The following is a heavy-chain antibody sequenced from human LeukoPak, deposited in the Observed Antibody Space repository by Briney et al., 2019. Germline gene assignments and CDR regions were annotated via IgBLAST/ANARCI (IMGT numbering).Heavy chain of an antibody. D-gene: IGHD1/OR15-1a*01. V-gene: IGHV3-48*02. CDR1: GFSFSSYS. J-gene: IGHJ4*02. CDR3: ARGTYGLPYYFDY. CDR2: ISSSSSTI. Sequence: PGGSLRLPCAASGFSFSSYSMSWVRQAPGKGLEWVSYISSSSSTIYYADSVKGRFTISRDNAKNSLYLQMNSLRDEDTAVYYCARGTYGLPYYFDYWGQGALVAVSS.